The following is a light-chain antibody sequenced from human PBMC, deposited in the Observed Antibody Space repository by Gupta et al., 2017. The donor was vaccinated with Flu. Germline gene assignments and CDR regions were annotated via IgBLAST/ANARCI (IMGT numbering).Light chain of an antibody. V-gene: IGLV1-40*03. CDR2: VNN. CDR3: QSCDGIPDVRWV. J-gene: IGLJ3*02. Sequence: MSCRVTASNIGACCNVHWYHQRPGAATRLVIFVNNSRPSGVPDRFSGSKSGASASMAISGLQAEDEADYYCQSCDGIPDVRWVFGAGTKLSVL. CDR1: ASNIGACCN.